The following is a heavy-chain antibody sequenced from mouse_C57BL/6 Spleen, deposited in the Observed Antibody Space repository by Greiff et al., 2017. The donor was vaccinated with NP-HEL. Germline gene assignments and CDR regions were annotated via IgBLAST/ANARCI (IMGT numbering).Heavy chain of an antibody. D-gene: IGHD1-1*02. CDR1: GYTFTSYW. J-gene: IGHJ1*03. CDR3: ARSRGGNWYFDV. CDR2: INPSNGGT. V-gene: IGHV1-53*01. Sequence: QVQLKQPGTGLVKPGASVKLSCKASGYTFTSYWMHWVKQRPGQGLEWIGNINPSNGGTNYNEKFKSKATLTVDKSSSTAYMQLSSLTSEDSAVYYCARSRGGNWYFDVWGTGTTVTVSS.